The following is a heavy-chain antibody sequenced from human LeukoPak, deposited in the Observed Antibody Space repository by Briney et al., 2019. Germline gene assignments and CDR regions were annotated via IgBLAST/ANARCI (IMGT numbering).Heavy chain of an antibody. Sequence: ASVKVSCKASGYTFTSYGISWVRQAPGQGLEWMGWISAYNGNTNYAQKLQGRVTMTTDTSTSTAYMELRSLRSDDTAVYYCARDRWFITIFGVVMAGFDYWGQGTLVTVSS. J-gene: IGHJ4*02. D-gene: IGHD3-3*01. CDR1: GYTFTSYG. CDR3: ARDRWFITIFGVVMAGFDY. CDR2: ISAYNGNT. V-gene: IGHV1-18*01.